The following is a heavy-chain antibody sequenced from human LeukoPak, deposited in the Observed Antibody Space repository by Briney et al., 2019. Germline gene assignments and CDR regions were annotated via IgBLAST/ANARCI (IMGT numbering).Heavy chain of an antibody. J-gene: IGHJ4*02. CDR3: ARGWVRGVFDY. D-gene: IGHD3-10*01. CDR1: GFTVSSNY. CDR2: IYSGGTT. V-gene: IGHV3-53*01. Sequence: GGSLRLSCAASGFTVSSNYMSWVRQAPGKGLGWVSVIYSGGTTYYADSVKGRFTISRDNSKNTLYLQMNSLRAEDTAVYYCARGWVRGVFDYWGQGTLVTVSS.